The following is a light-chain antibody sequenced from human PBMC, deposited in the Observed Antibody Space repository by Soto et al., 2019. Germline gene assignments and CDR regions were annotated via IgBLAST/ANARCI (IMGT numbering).Light chain of an antibody. V-gene: IGKV3-20*01. J-gene: IGKJ1*01. CDR1: QSISSSY. CDR3: QLYGSSPPWT. Sequence: EAVLTQSPDTLSLSPGERATLSCRASQSISSSYLAWYQQRPGQAPRLLIYGASSRATGIPDRFSGSGSGTDFTLTISRLEPEDFGVYYCQLYGSSPPWTFGQGTKVEIK. CDR2: GAS.